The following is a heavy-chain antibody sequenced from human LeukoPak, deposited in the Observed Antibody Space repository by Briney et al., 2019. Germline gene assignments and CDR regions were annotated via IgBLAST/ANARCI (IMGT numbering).Heavy chain of an antibody. Sequence: SETLSLTCAVYGGSFSGYYWSWIRQPPGKGLEWIGEINHSGSTNYNPSLKSRVTISVDTSKNQFSLKLSSVTAADTAVYYCARSSITMADYWGQGTLVTVSS. J-gene: IGHJ4*02. CDR3: ARSSITMADY. CDR1: GGSFSGYY. D-gene: IGHD3-10*01. V-gene: IGHV4-34*01. CDR2: INHSGST.